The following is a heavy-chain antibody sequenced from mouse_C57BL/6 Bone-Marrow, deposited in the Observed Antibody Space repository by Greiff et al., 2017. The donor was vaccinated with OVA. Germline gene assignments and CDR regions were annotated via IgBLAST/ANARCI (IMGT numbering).Heavy chain of an antibody. V-gene: IGHV1-64*01. CDR1: GYTFTSYW. Sequence: VQLQQSGAELVKPGASVKLSCKASGYTFTSYWMHWVKQRPGQGLEWIGMIHPNSGSTNYNEKFKSKATLTVDKSSSTAYMQLSSLTSEDSAVYYCQRGGTYYGNYDFFYAMDYWGQGTSVTVSS. D-gene: IGHD2-10*01. CDR2: IHPNSGST. J-gene: IGHJ4*01. CDR3: QRGGTYYGNYDFFYAMDY.